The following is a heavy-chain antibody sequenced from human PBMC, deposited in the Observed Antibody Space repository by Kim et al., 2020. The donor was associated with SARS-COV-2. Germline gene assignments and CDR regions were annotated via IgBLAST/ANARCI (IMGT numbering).Heavy chain of an antibody. CDR3: ARDVTDFWSGEQVGGYYGMDV. CDR1: GYTFTSYA. J-gene: IGHJ6*02. D-gene: IGHD3-3*01. Sequence: ASVKVSCKASGYTFTSYAMNWVRQAPGQGLEWMGWINTNTGNPTYAQGFTGRFVFSLDTSVSTAYLQISSLKAEDTAVYYCARDVTDFWSGEQVGGYYGMDVWGQGTTVTVSS. V-gene: IGHV7-4-1*02. CDR2: INTNTGNP.